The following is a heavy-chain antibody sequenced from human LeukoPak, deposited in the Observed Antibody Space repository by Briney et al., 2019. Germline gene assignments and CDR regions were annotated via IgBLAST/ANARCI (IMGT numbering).Heavy chain of an antibody. Sequence: SETLSLTCTVSGGSISNYYWSWIRQPPGKGLEWIGYIYYSGRTTYNPSLKSRVTISVDTSKNQVSLKLSSVTAADTAMYYCARGIMFNSSWFEYGGYFDSWGQGTLVTVSS. D-gene: IGHD6-13*01. CDR3: ARGIMFNSSWFEYGGYFDS. CDR2: IYYSGRT. V-gene: IGHV4-59*01. CDR1: GGSISNYY. J-gene: IGHJ4*02.